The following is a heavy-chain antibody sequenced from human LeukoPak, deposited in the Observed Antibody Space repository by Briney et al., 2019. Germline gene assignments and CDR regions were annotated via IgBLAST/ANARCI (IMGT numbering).Heavy chain of an antibody. CDR2: INPNSGGT. J-gene: IGHJ4*02. Sequence: ASVKVSCKASGYTFTGYYMHWVRQAPGQGLEWMGWINPNSGGTNYAQKFQGRVTMTRDTSISTAYMELSRLTSDDTAIYYCARDLGHYYDSSGYYYDPFDYWGQGTLVTVSS. D-gene: IGHD3-22*01. CDR3: ARDLGHYYDSSGYYYDPFDY. CDR1: GYTFTGYY. V-gene: IGHV1-2*02.